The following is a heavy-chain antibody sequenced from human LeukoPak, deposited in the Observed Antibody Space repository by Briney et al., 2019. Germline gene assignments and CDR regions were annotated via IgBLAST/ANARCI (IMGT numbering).Heavy chain of an antibody. J-gene: IGHJ4*02. V-gene: IGHV3-7*01. CDR1: GFTISSYW. D-gene: IGHD2-21*01. CDR3: ARRRAGIPIDY. Sequence: GGSLRLSCAASGFTISSYWMSWVRQAPGKGLKWVANIKQDGSEKYYVDSVKGRFTISRDNAKNSLYLQMNSLRAEDTAVYYCARRRAGIPIDYWGQGTLVTVSS. CDR2: IKQDGSEK.